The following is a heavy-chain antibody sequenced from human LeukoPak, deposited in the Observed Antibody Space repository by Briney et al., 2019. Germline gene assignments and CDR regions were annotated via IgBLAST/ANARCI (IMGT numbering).Heavy chain of an antibody. CDR2: ISGSGGST. D-gene: IGHD5-18*01. V-gene: IGHV3-23*01. J-gene: IGHJ6*02. CDR3: AKDRIQLWLRTYYYYGMDV. Sequence: GGSLRLSCAASGFTFSSYAMSWVRQAPGKGLEWVPAISGSGGSTYYADSVKGRFTISRDNSKNTLYLQMNSLRAEDTAVYYCAKDRIQLWLRTYYYYGMDVWGQGTTVTVSS. CDR1: GFTFSSYA.